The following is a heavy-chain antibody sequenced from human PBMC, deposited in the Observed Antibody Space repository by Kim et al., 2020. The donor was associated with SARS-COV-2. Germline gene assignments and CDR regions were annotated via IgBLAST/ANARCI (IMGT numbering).Heavy chain of an antibody. D-gene: IGHD5-18*01. Sequence: TKYSQKFQGRVSITRDTSASTAYMELSSLRSEDTAVYYCARVDTAMALDYWGQGTLVTVSS. CDR2: T. J-gene: IGHJ4*02. CDR3: ARVDTAMALDY. V-gene: IGHV1-3*01.